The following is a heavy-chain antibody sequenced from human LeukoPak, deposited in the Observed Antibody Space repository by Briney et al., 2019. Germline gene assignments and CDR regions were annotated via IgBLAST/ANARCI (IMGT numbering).Heavy chain of an antibody. CDR2: ISSTSDYI. CDR1: GFTFTDYY. Sequence: GGSLRLSCVASGFTFTDYYMSWIRQAPGKGLEWVSSISSTSDYIYYADSVKGRFTVSRDNAKNSLYLQMNSLRVEDTAVYYCAREGGMIIPYDYWGQGTLVTVSS. CDR3: AREGGMIIPYDY. V-gene: IGHV3-11*06. D-gene: IGHD3-16*01. J-gene: IGHJ4*02.